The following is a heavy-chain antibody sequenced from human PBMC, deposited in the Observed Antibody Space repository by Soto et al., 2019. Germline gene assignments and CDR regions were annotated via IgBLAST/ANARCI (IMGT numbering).Heavy chain of an antibody. V-gene: IGHV4-61*08. D-gene: IGHD3-9*01. CDR3: ARHDYYHRTFDI. Sequence: LSLTCRVSGGSVGTGAYYWSWIRQPPGKGLEWIGYTLYSGSPNYNPSLQSLQSRVTISVDTSRNQFSLRLTSVTAADTALYYCARHDYYHRTFDIWGQGTLVTVSS. CDR2: TLYSGSP. CDR1: GGSVGTGAYY. J-gene: IGHJ3*02.